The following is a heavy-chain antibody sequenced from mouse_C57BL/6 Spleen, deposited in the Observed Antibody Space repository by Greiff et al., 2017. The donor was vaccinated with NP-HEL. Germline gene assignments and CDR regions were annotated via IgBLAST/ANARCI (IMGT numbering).Heavy chain of an antibody. J-gene: IGHJ4*01. CDR1: GYTFTSYG. CDR3: ERRGVTVDDGMDY. Sequence: VKLVESGAELARPGASVKLSCKASGYTFTSYGISWVKQRTGQGLEWIGEIYPRSGNTYYNEKFKGKATLTADKSSSTAYMELRSLTSEDSAVYFCERRGVTVDDGMDYWGQGTSVTVSS. V-gene: IGHV1-81*01. D-gene: IGHD1-1*01. CDR2: IYPRSGNT.